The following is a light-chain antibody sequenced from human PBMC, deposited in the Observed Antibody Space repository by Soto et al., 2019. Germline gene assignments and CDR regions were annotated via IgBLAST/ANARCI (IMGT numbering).Light chain of an antibody. V-gene: IGKV3-15*01. CDR2: GAS. Sequence: IVFRQSSCTLSLSPGERATETCRSRQRVSSNLALYQQKPGQAPRLLIYGASTRATGIPGRFSGSGSGTEFTLTISCLQSEDFAVYYCQQYNTWPPWTFGQGTKVDIK. CDR1: QRVSSN. J-gene: IGKJ1*01. CDR3: QQYNTWPPWT.